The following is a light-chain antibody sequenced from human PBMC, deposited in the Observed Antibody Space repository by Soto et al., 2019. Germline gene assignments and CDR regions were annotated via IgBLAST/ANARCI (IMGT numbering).Light chain of an antibody. CDR1: SSNIGSNP. V-gene: IGLV1-44*01. CDR2: SDN. Sequence: QSVLTQPPSASGTPGQRVTISCSGSSSNIGSNPVSWYQQLPGTAPKSLIYSDNQRPSGVPDRISGSRSGTSASLAISGLRSEDEAEYYCAAWDDSLRGRVFGGGTKLPAL. J-gene: IGLJ2*01. CDR3: AAWDDSLRGRV.